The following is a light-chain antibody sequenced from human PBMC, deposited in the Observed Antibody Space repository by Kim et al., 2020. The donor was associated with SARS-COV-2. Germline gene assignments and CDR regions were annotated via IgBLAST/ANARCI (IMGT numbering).Light chain of an antibody. J-gene: IGLJ2*01. Sequence: RVTIPCTGSTSNIGAGYDVHWYQQLPGAAPKLLIYTNINRPSGVPDRFFGSTSGTSASLAITGLQAADEADYYCQSYDSSLGGSVFGGGTKLTVL. V-gene: IGLV1-40*01. CDR3: QSYDSSLGGSV. CDR1: TSNIGAGYD. CDR2: TNI.